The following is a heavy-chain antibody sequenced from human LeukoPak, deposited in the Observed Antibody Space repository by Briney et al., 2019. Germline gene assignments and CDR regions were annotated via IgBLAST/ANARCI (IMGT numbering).Heavy chain of an antibody. CDR2: IYYSGST. D-gene: IGHD3-22*01. V-gene: IGHV4-59*01. CDR3: ARVDSSGYSYFDY. Sequence: SETLSLTCTVSGGSISSYYWSWIRQPPGKGLEWIGYIYYSGSTNYNPSLESRVTISVDTSKNQFSLKLSSVTAADTAVYYCARVDSSGYSYFDYWGQGTLVTVSS. CDR1: GGSISSYY. J-gene: IGHJ4*02.